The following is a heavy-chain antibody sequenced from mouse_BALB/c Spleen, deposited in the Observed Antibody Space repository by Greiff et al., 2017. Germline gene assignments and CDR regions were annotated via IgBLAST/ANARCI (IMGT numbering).Heavy chain of an antibody. Sequence: QVQLQQPGAELVKPGASVKLSCKASGYTFTSYWMHWVKQRPGQGLEWIGEINPSNGRTNYNEKFKSKATLTVDKSSSTAYMQLSSLTSEDSAVYYCARSRATMITTVFAYWGQGTLVTVSA. V-gene: IGHV1S81*02. J-gene: IGHJ3*01. CDR3: ARSRATMITTVFAY. CDR2: INPSNGRT. D-gene: IGHD2-4*01. CDR1: GYTFTSYW.